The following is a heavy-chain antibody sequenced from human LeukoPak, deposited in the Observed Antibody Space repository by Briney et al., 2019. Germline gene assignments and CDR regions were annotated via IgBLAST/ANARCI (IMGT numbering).Heavy chain of an antibody. V-gene: IGHV4-34*01. CDR3: ARGREQPLTRRNWFDP. J-gene: IGHJ5*02. D-gene: IGHD6-25*01. CDR1: GGSFSGYY. Sequence: SETLPPTCAVYGGSFSGYYWSWIRQPPGKGLEWIGEINHSGSTNYNPSLKSRVTISVDTSKNQFSLKLSSVTAADTAVYYCARGREQPLTRRNWFDPWGQGTLVTVSS. CDR2: INHSGST.